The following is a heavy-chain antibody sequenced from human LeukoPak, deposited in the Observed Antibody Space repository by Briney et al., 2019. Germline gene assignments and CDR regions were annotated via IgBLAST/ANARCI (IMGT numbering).Heavy chain of an antibody. CDR2: IIPIFGTA. CDR1: GGTFSSYA. D-gene: IGHD3-22*01. J-gene: IGHJ6*03. Sequence: ASVKVSCKASGGTFSSYAISWVRQAPGQGLEWMGGIIPIFGTANYAQKFQGRVTITADESTSTAYMELRSLRSDDTAVYYCARVRYVWSYDNYYYYMDVWGKGTTVTVSS. V-gene: IGHV1-69*13. CDR3: ARVRYVWSYDNYYYYMDV.